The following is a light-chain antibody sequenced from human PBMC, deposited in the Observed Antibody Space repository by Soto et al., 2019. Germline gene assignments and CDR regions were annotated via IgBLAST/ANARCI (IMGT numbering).Light chain of an antibody. CDR1: QSVSSSY. CDR2: GAS. J-gene: IGKJ1*01. Sequence: EIVLTQSPGTLSLSPGERATLSCRASQSVSSSYLAWYQQKPGQAPRLLIYGASSRANGIPDRFSGSGSGTDFTLTISRLEPEDFAVYYCQDHGSPRTFGKGTRVDIK. CDR3: QDHGSPRT. V-gene: IGKV3-20*01.